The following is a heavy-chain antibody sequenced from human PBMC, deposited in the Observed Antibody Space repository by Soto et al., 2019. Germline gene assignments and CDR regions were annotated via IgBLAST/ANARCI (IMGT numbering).Heavy chain of an antibody. J-gene: IGHJ4*02. V-gene: IGHV1-18*01. D-gene: IGHD3-22*01. CDR3: ARVPQYYYDRLYYFDY. CDR2: ISAYNGNT. CDR1: GYTFTSYG. Sequence: ASVKVSCKASGYTFTSYGISWVRQAPGQGLEWMGWISAYNGNTNYAQKLKGRVTMTTDTSTSTAYMELRSLRSDDTAFFYCARVPQYYYDRLYYFDYWGQGTLVTVPS.